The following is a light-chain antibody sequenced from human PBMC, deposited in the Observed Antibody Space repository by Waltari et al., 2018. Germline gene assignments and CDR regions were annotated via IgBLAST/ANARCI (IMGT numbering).Light chain of an antibody. J-gene: IGLJ2*01. CDR3: CSYAGSYTYVV. V-gene: IGLV2-11*01. Sequence: QSALTQPRSVSGSPGQSVTISCTGTSSAAGGYNYVSWYQQHPGKAPKLMIYDVSKRPSGVPDRFSGSKSGNTASLTISGLQAEDEADYYCCSYAGSYTYVVFGGGTKLTVL. CDR1: SSAAGGYNY. CDR2: DVS.